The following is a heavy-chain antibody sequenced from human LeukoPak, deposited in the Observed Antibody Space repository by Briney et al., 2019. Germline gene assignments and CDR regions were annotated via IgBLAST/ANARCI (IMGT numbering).Heavy chain of an antibody. CDR3: AGPGIAAAGTKAFDI. J-gene: IGHJ3*02. Sequence: SQTLSLTCTVSGGSISSGGYYWSWIRQHPGKGLEWIGYIYYSGSTYYNPSLKSRVTISVDTSKNQFSLKLSSVTAADTAVYYCAGPGIAAAGTKAFDIWGQGTMVTVSS. V-gene: IGHV4-31*03. CDR2: IYYSGST. CDR1: GGSISSGGYY. D-gene: IGHD6-13*01.